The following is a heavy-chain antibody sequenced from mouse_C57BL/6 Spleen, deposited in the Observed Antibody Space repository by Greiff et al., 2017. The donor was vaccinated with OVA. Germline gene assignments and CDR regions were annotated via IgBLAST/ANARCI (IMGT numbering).Heavy chain of an antibody. CDR1: GFNIKDYY. CDR2: IDPEDGDT. J-gene: IGHJ2*01. CDR3: TTITTVVATRFDY. D-gene: IGHD1-1*01. V-gene: IGHV14-1*01. Sequence: VQLQQSGAELVRPGASVKLSCTASGFNIKDYYMHWVKQRPEQGLEWIGRIDPEDGDTEYAPKFQGKATMTADTSSKTAYLQLSSLTSEDTAVYYCTTITTVVATRFDYWGQGTTLTVSS.